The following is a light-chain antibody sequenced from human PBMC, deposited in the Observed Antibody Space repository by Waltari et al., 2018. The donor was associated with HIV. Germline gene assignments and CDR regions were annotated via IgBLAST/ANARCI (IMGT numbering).Light chain of an antibody. CDR1: SSNIGDTA. CDR3: ATLDDSLNGPV. Sequence: QSVLPQPPSVYGTPGQRVTISCSGSSSNIGDTAVRRYQRFPGTAPKLLIYSNNQRPSGVPDRFSGSKSGTSASLAISGLQSEDEADYYCATLDDSLNGPVFGGGTKVTAL. V-gene: IGLV1-44*01. CDR2: SNN. J-gene: IGLJ2*01.